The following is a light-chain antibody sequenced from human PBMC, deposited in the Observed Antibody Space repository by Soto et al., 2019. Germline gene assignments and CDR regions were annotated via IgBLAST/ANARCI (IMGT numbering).Light chain of an antibody. Sequence: ERVMTQSPATLSVSPGERATLSCRASQSVSSNLAWYQQKPGQAPRLLIYGASTRATGIPARFSGSGSGTEFTLTISSLQSEDSAVYYCQQYYDWPMYTFAPGTKLEIK. CDR3: QQYYDWPMYT. CDR2: GAS. V-gene: IGKV3-15*01. J-gene: IGKJ2*01. CDR1: QSVSSN.